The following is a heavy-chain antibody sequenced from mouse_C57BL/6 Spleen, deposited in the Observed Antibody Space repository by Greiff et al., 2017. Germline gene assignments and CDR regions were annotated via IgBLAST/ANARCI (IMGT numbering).Heavy chain of an antibody. CDR3: ARQGWDDAMDY. D-gene: IGHD4-1*01. CDR1: GFTFSDYG. CDR2: ISSGSSTI. V-gene: IGHV5-17*01. J-gene: IGHJ4*01. Sequence: EVQRVESGGGLVKPGGSLKLSCAASGFTFSDYGMHWVRQAPEKGLEWVAYISSGSSTIDYADTVKGRFTITRDNAKNTLCLQMTSLRSEDTAMYYCARQGWDDAMDYWGQGTSVTVSS.